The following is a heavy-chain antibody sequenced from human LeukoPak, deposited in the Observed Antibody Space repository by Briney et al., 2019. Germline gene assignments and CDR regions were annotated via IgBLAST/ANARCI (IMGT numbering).Heavy chain of an antibody. V-gene: IGHV1-2*04. D-gene: IGHD3-9*01. J-gene: IGHJ3*02. Sequence: GASVKVSCKASGYTFTGYYMHWVRQAPGQGLGWMGWINPNSGGTNYAQKFQGWVTMTRDTSISTAYMELSRLRSDDTAVYYCARGVLRYFDSDAFDIWGQGTMVTVSS. CDR2: INPNSGGT. CDR3: ARGVLRYFDSDAFDI. CDR1: GYTFTGYY.